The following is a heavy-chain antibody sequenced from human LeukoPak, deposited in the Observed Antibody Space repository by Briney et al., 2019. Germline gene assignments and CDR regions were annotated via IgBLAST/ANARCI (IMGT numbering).Heavy chain of an antibody. J-gene: IGHJ4*02. CDR2: ISDSGDST. CDR1: GFTFSSYA. D-gene: IGHD3-22*01. CDR3: AKEGRVTMGVVVITTGYYFNY. V-gene: IGHV3-23*01. Sequence: GGSLRLSCAASGFTFSSYAMSWVRQAPGKGLEWVSTISDSGDSTDYADSVKGRFTISSDNSKNTLSLQLDSLRAEDTAVYYCAKEGRVTMGVVVITTGYYFNYWGQGTLVTVSS.